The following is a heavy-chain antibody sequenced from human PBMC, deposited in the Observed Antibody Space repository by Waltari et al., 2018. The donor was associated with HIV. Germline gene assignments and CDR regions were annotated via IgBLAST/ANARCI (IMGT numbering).Heavy chain of an antibody. D-gene: IGHD3-16*01. CDR1: GGSISSGSYY. CDR2: IYTSGST. Sequence: QVQLQESGPGLVKPSQTLSLTCTVSGGSISSGSYYWSWIRQPAGKGLEWIGRIYTSGSTNYNPSLKSRVTISVDTSKNQFSLKLSSVTAADTAVYYCAREYLITSVRWFDPWGQGTLVTVSS. J-gene: IGHJ5*02. CDR3: AREYLITSVRWFDP. V-gene: IGHV4-61*02.